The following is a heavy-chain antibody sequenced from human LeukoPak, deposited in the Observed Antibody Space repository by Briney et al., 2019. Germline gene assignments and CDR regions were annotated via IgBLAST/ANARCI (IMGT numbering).Heavy chain of an antibody. CDR1: GGSISSYY. V-gene: IGHV4-59*01. J-gene: IGHJ4*02. Sequence: PSETLSLTRTVSGGSISSYYWSWIRQPPGEGLEWIGYIYYSGSTNYNPSLKSRVTISVDTSKNQFSLKLSSVTAADTAVYYCARSGTYYYGSGSQFDYWGQGTLVTVSS. CDR3: ARSGTYYYGSGSQFDY. CDR2: IYYSGST. D-gene: IGHD3-10*01.